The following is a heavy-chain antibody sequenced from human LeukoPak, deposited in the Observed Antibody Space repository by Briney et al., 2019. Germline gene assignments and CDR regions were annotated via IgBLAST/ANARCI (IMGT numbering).Heavy chain of an antibody. J-gene: IGHJ4*02. D-gene: IGHD4-23*01. CDR3: AKGGGKVQDY. CDR2: ISSDGSST. CDR1: GITFSNYW. V-gene: IGHV3-74*01. Sequence: AGSLRLSCAASGITFSNYWMHWVRQAPGKGLVWVSRISSDGSSTNYADSVKGRFTISRDNAKNTLYLQMNSLRAEDTAVYYCAKGGGKVQDYWGQGTLVNVSS.